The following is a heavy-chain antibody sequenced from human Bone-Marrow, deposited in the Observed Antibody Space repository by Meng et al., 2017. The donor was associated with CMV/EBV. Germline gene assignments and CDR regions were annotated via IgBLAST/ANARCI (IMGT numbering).Heavy chain of an antibody. V-gene: IGHV3-48*04. CDR2: ISSSSRTI. D-gene: IGHD2-2*01. J-gene: IGHJ4*02. CDR3: AAPLKGPYCSSTSCLGY. Sequence: GESLKISCAASGFTFSSYSMNWVRQAPGKGLEWVSYISSSSRTIYYADSVKGRFTISRDNAKNSLYLQMNSLRAEDTAVYYFAAPLKGPYCSSTSCLGYWGQGTLVTVSS. CDR1: GFTFSSYS.